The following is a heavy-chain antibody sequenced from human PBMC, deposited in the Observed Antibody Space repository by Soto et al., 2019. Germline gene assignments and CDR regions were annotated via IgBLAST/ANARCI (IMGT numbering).Heavy chain of an antibody. D-gene: IGHD4-17*01. V-gene: IGHV4-39*01. CDR2: FYNSEDT. J-gene: IGHJ4*02. Sequence: PSETLSLTCTVSGAAFSTNTFYWGWIRQSPEKGLEWIGSFYNSEDTYYNPSLRSRVDISVDTSKKQFSLKLSSVTAADAAVYYCVRHSTTVVAKWGRGALVTVSS. CDR3: VRHSTTVVAK. CDR1: GAAFSTNTFY.